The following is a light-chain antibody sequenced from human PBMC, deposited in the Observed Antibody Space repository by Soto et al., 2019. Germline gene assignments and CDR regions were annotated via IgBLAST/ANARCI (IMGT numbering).Light chain of an antibody. J-gene: IGLJ1*01. CDR3: QSYNSSLRGYV. V-gene: IGLV1-40*01. CDR1: SSNIGAGYD. CDR2: GNS. Sequence: QAVVTQPPSVSGAPGQRVTISCTGSSSNIGAGYDVHWYQQLPGTAPKLLIYGNSNRPSGVPDRFSGSKSGTSASLAITGLQADDEADYYCQSYNSSLRGYVVGTGTKLTVL.